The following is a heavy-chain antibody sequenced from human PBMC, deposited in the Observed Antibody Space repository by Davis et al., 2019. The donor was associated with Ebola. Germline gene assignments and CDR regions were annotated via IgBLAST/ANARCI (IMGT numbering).Heavy chain of an antibody. CDR1: GFTFSSYA. CDR3: AKTREYYDFWSGLIRGWFDP. J-gene: IGHJ5*02. D-gene: IGHD3-3*01. V-gene: IGHV3-23*01. Sequence: GESLKISCAASGFTFSSYAMSWVRQAPGKGLEWVSAISGSGGSTYYADSVKGRFTISRDNSKNTLYLQMNSLRAEDTAVYYCAKTREYYDFWSGLIRGWFDPWGQGTLVTVSS. CDR2: ISGSGGST.